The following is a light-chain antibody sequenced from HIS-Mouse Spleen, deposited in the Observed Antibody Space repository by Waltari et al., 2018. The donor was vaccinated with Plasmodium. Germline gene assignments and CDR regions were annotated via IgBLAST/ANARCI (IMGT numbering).Light chain of an antibody. CDR1: QGISNY. CDR3: LQHNSYPMYT. J-gene: IGKJ2*01. CDR2: AAS. V-gene: IGKV1-17*03. Sequence: DLQMTPSPSAMSASVGDSVTLTCRASQGISNYLAWFQQKPGQVPKRLIYAASSLQSGVPSRFSGSGSGTEFTLTISSLQPEDFATYYCLQHNSYPMYTFGQGTKLEIK.